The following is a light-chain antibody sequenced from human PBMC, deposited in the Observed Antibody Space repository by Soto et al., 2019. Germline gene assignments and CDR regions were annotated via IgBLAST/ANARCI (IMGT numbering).Light chain of an antibody. V-gene: IGLV2-14*01. CDR3: SCSKGGSCLEV. J-gene: IGLJ3*02. CDR1: SSDIGGYNH. Sequence: QSALTQSASVSGSPGQSITISCTGTSSDIGGYNHVSWYQHHPGKAPKLMIYEVTNRPSGVSNRFSGSKSGNTASLTISGLQAEDEAVDYCSCSKGGSCLEVFGGGTKLTVL. CDR2: EVT.